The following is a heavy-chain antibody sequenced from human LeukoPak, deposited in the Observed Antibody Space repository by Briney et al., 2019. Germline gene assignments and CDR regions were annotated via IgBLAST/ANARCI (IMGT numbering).Heavy chain of an antibody. CDR3: ARDLVTVTKGFDI. J-gene: IGHJ3*02. Sequence: SETLSLTCVVSGGSFSSHYWTWIRQSPGKGLEWIGYISYIGSTNYNPSFKSRVTISIDTSKNQFSLKLRSVTAADTAVYYCARDLVTVTKGFDIWGQGTMVSVSA. D-gene: IGHD4-17*01. CDR2: ISYIGST. V-gene: IGHV4-59*11. CDR1: GGSFSSHY.